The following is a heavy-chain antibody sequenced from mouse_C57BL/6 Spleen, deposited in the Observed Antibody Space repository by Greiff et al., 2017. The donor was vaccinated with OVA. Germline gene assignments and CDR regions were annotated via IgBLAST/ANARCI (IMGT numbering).Heavy chain of an antibody. J-gene: IGHJ4*01. Sequence: EVKLEESGGGLVQPGGSMKLSCVASVFTFSNYWMNWVRQSPEKGLEWVAQLRLKSDNYATHYAESVKGRFTISRDDSKSSVYLQMNNLRAEDTGIYYCTLTGTRYAMDYWGQGTSVTVSS. D-gene: IGHD4-1*01. CDR2: LRLKSDNYAT. CDR1: VFTFSNYW. V-gene: IGHV6-3*01. CDR3: TLTGTRYAMDY.